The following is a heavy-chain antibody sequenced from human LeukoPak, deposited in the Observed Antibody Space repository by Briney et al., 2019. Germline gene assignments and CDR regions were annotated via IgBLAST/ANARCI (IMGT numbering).Heavy chain of an antibody. J-gene: IGHJ4*02. Sequence: GGSLRLSCAASAFTFSSYAMSWVRQAPGKGLEWVSGISGSGGSTYYADSVKGRFTISRDNSKNTLYLQISSLRAEDTAVYYCAKEPVNYYGSGRYQGYWGQGTLVTVSS. D-gene: IGHD3-10*01. CDR1: AFTFSSYA. CDR2: ISGSGGST. CDR3: AKEPVNYYGSGRYQGY. V-gene: IGHV3-23*01.